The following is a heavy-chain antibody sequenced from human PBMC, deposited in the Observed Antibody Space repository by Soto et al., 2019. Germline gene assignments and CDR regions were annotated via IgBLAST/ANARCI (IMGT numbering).Heavy chain of an antibody. CDR1: ELNFGGFP. V-gene: IGHV3-73*01. CDR3: ERGLQAAIKDDYYHGLDV. D-gene: IGHD5-12*01. J-gene: IGHJ6*02. CDR2: IKSRANNYAI. Sequence: GGSLRLSFAASELNFGGFPLDWVRRAPGKGREGVGRIKSRANNYAISGSESMRCRFTFFKDELKNMADLQMNTLKTENTSIYYCERGLQAAIKDDYYHGLDVWGQGTSVTVSS.